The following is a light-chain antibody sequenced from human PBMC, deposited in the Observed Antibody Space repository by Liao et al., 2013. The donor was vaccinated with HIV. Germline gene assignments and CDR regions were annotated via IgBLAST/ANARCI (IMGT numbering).Light chain of an antibody. J-gene: IGLJ3*02. Sequence: YELTQPPSVSVSPGQTASITCSGDTLGHKSPSWYQQRPGQPPVLVIYQDKKRPSGIPERFSGSNSGNTATLTISGTQAMDEADYYCQAWDSSVWVFGGGTKVTVL. CDR1: TLGHKS. CDR3: QAWDSSVWV. V-gene: IGLV3-1*01. CDR2: QDK.